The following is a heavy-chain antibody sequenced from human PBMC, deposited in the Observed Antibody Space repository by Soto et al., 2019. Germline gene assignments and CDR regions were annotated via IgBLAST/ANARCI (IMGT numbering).Heavy chain of an antibody. CDR3: AISGTRFTNTYYSDYFEY. D-gene: IGHD1-26*01. Sequence: GGSLRLSCAASGFTFSSYGMSWVRQAPGKWLEWVSAISGSGGSTYYAESVKGRFTISRDNSKNTLYLQMNSLRAEDTALYYCAISGTRFTNTYYSDYFEYWGQGXLVTVYS. CDR2: ISGSGGST. CDR1: GFTFSSYG. J-gene: IGHJ4*02. V-gene: IGHV3-23*01.